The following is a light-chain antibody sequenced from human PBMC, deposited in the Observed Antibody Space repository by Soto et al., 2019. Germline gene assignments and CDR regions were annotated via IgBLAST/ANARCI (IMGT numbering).Light chain of an antibody. CDR3: GAWDSSLSAGV. J-gene: IGLJ3*02. CDR2: ENN. Sequence: QSVLTQPPSVSAAPGQKVTISCSGTSFNIANNFVSWFQHLPGTAPKLLIYENNKRPPGIPDRFSASKSGTSATLGITGLQTGDEADYYCGAWDSSLSAGVFGGGTQLTVL. V-gene: IGLV1-51*02. CDR1: SFNIANNF.